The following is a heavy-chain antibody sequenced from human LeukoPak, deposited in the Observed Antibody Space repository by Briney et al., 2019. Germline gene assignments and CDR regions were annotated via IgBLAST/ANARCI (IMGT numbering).Heavy chain of an antibody. CDR1: GYTFTRYG. CDR3: ARVDKDGDY. Sequence: ASVTVSCKASGYTFTRYGISWVRQAPGQGLEWMGWNSAYNGNTNYAQKVQGRVTMTRDTSTSTAYMELRSLRSDDTAVYYCARVDKDGDYWGQGTLVTVSS. J-gene: IGHJ4*02. V-gene: IGHV1-18*04. CDR2: NSAYNGNT. D-gene: IGHD5/OR15-5a*01.